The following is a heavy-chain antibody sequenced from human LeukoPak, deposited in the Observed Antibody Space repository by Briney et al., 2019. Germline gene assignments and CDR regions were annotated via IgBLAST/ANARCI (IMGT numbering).Heavy chain of an antibody. CDR3: ARGYSYGYIQTDY. V-gene: IGHV3-7*01. D-gene: IGHD5-18*01. Sequence: TGGSLRLSCAASRFTLSNYWMSWVRQAPGKGLEWVANIKQDGSEKYYVDSVKGRFTISRDNAKNSLYLQMNSLRAEDTAVYYCARGYSYGYIQTDYWGQGTLVTVSS. CDR2: IKQDGSEK. CDR1: RFTLSNYW. J-gene: IGHJ4*02.